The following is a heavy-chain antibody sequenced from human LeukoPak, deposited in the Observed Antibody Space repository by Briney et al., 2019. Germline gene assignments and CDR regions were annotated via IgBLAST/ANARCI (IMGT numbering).Heavy chain of an antibody. D-gene: IGHD6-19*01. CDR1: GFTFSSYE. V-gene: IGHV3-48*03. CDR2: ISSSVSTI. CDR3: ARDPSLAVAGFFDY. J-gene: IGHJ4*02. Sequence: GGSLRLSCAASGFTFSSYEMNWVRQAPGKGVEWVSYISSSVSTIYYADSVKGRFTISRDNAKNSLYLQMNSLRADDTAVYYCARDPSLAVAGFFDYWGQGTLVTVSS.